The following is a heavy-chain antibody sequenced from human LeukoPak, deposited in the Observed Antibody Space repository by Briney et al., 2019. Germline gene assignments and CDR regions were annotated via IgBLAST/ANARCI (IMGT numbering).Heavy chain of an antibody. Sequence: GGSLRLSCSASGCTFSSYAMHWVRQAPGKGLEYVSAISSNGGSTYYADSVKGRFTISRDNSKNTLYLQMSSLRAEDTAVYYCVKVRYYDIPGATIVTFYYFDYWGQGTLVTVSS. CDR3: VKVRYYDIPGATIVTFYYFDY. CDR1: GCTFSSYA. D-gene: IGHD3-9*01. V-gene: IGHV3-64D*06. CDR2: ISSNGGST. J-gene: IGHJ4*02.